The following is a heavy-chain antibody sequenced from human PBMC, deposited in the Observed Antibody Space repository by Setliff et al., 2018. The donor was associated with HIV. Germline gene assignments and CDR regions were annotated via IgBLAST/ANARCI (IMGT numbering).Heavy chain of an antibody. D-gene: IGHD1-26*01. CDR3: ARDGNGAFDM. Sequence: GGSLRLSCAASGFTFSRYWMHWIRQAPGKGLVWVSRVDSDGSGTSYADSVKGRFTISRDNAKNMLYLQINSLRAEDTAVYYCARDGNGAFDMWGQGTLVTVSS. J-gene: IGHJ3*02. V-gene: IGHV3-74*01. CDR1: GFTFSRYW. CDR2: VDSDGSGT.